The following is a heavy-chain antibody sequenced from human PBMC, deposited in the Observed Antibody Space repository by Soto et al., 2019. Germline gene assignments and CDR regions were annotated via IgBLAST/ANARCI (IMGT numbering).Heavy chain of an antibody. Sequence: QVQLVESGGGVVQPGRSLRLSCAASGFTFSSYAMHWVRQAPGKGLEWVAVISYDGSNKYYADSVKGRFTISRDNSKNTLYLQMNSLRAEDTAVYYCARRPSGGYSYGSVYYFDYWGQGTLVTVSS. D-gene: IGHD5-18*01. CDR1: GFTFSSYA. CDR3: ARRPSGGYSYGSVYYFDY. CDR2: ISYDGSNK. V-gene: IGHV3-30-3*01. J-gene: IGHJ4*02.